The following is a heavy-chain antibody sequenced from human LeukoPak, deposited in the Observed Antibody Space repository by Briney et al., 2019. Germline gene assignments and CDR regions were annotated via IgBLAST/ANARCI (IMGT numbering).Heavy chain of an antibody. D-gene: IGHD6-19*01. J-gene: IGHJ4*02. CDR2: ISGSGGST. V-gene: IGHV3-23*01. CDR1: GFTFSSYA. CDR3: AKHSSGWFGSRRDFDY. Sequence: GGSLRLSCAASGFTFSSYAMSWVRQAPGKGLEWVSAISGSGGSTYYADSVKGRFTISRDNSKNTLYLQMNSLRTDDTAEYYCAKHSSGWFGSRRDFDYWGQGTLSPSPQ.